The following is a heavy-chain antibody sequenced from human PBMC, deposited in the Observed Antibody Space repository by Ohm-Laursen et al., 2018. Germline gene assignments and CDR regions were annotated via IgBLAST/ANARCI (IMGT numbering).Heavy chain of an antibody. CDR2: ISNSGSSI. CDR1: GFTFSDYN. Sequence: SLRLSCTASGFTFSDYNINWIRQAPGKGLEWISYISNSGSSIYYADSVKGRFTISRDNAKNSLYLQMNSLRTEDTAVYYCAGDPGDADTFDYWGQGTLVTVSS. CDR3: AGDPGDADTFDY. J-gene: IGHJ4*02. V-gene: IGHV3-11*04. D-gene: IGHD2-21*01.